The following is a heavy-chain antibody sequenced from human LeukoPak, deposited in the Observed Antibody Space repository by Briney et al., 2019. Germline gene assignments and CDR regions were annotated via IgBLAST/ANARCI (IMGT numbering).Heavy chain of an antibody. J-gene: IGHJ4*02. V-gene: IGHV5-51*01. CDR1: GYRFTSYW. CDR2: IYPGDSET. Sequence: GESLKISCKGSGYRFTSYWIAWVRPMPGKGLDWMGIIYPGDSETKYSPSFQGQVTISVDKSISTAYLQWSSLKASDTAMYYCARHPDHAFGYYLNYFDYWGQGTLVTVSS. CDR3: ARHPDHAFGYYLNYFDY. D-gene: IGHD3-22*01.